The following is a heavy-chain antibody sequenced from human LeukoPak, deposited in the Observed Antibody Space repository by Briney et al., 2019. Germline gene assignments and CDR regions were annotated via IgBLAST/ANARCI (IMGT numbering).Heavy chain of an antibody. CDR2: IYYSGST. CDR3: ARDPSYGLFDY. V-gene: IGHV4-59*01. CDR1: GGSLSSFY. J-gene: IGHJ4*02. Sequence: SGTLSLTCTVSGGSLSSFYWSWIRQPPGKGLEWIGYIYYSGSTNYNPSLKSRVTISVDTSKNQFSLKLSSVTAADTAVYYCARDPSYGLFDYWGQGTLVTVPS. D-gene: IGHD3-16*01.